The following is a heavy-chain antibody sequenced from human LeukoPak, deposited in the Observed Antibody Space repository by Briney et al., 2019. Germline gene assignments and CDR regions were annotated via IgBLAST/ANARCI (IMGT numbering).Heavy chain of an antibody. CDR3: ARGLYNGRLVFSS. CDR1: GGSISSYY. J-gene: IGHJ4*02. Sequence: SETLSLTCTVSGGSISSYYWSWIRQPPGKGLEWIGYIYYSGSTNYNPSLKSRVTISVDTSKNQFSLKLSSVTAADTAVYYCARGLYNGRLVFSSWGQGTLVTVSS. CDR2: IYYSGST. V-gene: IGHV4-59*01. D-gene: IGHD3-10*01.